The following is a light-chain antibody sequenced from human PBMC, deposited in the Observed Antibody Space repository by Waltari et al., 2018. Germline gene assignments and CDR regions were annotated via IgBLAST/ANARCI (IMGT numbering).Light chain of an antibody. CDR1: SSNIGSNY. CDR2: RNN. V-gene: IGLV1-47*01. J-gene: IGLJ2*01. CDR3: AAWDDSLSVR. Sequence: QSVLTQPPSASGTPGQRVTISCSGSSSNIGSNYVYWYQQLPGTAPKLLIYRNNPRPSGVPDRFSGSKSGTSASLAISGLRSEDEADYYCAAWDDSLSVRFGGGTKLTVL.